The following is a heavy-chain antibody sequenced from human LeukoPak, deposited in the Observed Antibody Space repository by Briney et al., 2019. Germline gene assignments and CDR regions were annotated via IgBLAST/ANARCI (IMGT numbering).Heavy chain of an antibody. J-gene: IGHJ5*02. V-gene: IGHV4-59*05. CDR1: GGSISSYY. D-gene: IGHD3-10*01. Sequence: SETLSLTCTVSGGSISSYYWSWIRQPPGKGLEWIGSIYYSGRTYYNPSLKSRVTISVDTSKKQFSLKLSSVTAADTAVYYCARGRPDGSGSYYKFDPWGQGTLVTVSS. CDR3: ARGRPDGSGSYYKFDP. CDR2: IYYSGRT.